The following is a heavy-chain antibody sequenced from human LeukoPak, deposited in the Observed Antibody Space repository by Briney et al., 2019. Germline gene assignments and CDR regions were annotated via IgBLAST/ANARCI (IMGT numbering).Heavy chain of an antibody. CDR3: ARAIVPQQVIAAAGTYYYYYMDV. CDR1: GGTFSSYA. Sequence: ASVKVSCKASGGTFSSYAISWVRQAPGQGLEWMGGIIPIFGTANYAQKFQGRVTITTDESTSTAYMELSSLRSEDTAVYYCARAIVPQQVIAAAGTYYYYYMDVWGKGTTVTVSS. D-gene: IGHD6-13*01. CDR2: IIPIFGTA. J-gene: IGHJ6*03. V-gene: IGHV1-69*05.